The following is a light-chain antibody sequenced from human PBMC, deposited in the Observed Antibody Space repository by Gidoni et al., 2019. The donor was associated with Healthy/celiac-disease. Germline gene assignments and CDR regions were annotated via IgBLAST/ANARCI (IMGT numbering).Light chain of an antibody. CDR2: AAS. CDR3: QQSYSTLPIT. Sequence: DIQMTQSPSSLSASVGDRVTITCRASQSISSYLNWYQQKPGKAPNLLIYAASSLQSGVPSRFSGSGSGTDFTLTISSLQPEDFATYYCQQSYSTLPITFGQXTRLEIK. V-gene: IGKV1-39*01. CDR1: QSISSY. J-gene: IGKJ5*01.